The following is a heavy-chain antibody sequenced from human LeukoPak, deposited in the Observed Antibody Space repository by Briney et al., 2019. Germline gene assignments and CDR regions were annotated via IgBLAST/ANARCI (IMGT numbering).Heavy chain of an antibody. CDR3: ARGGGSSWYFFYYYGMDV. CDR1: GGSISSGGYY. D-gene: IGHD6-13*01. J-gene: IGHJ6*02. Sequence: PSQTLSLTCTVSGGSISSGGYYWSWLRQHPGKGLEWIGYIYYSGSTYYNPSLKSRVTISVDTSKNQFSLKLSSVTAADTAVYYCARGGGSSWYFFYYYGMDVWGQGTTVTVSS. CDR2: IYYSGST. V-gene: IGHV4-31*03.